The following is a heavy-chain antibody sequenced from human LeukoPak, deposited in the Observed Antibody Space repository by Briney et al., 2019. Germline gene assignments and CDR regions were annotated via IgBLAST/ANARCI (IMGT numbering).Heavy chain of an antibody. V-gene: IGHV4-39*07. D-gene: IGHD3-22*01. J-gene: IGHJ3*01. CDR2: IYYGGST. Sequence: SETLSLTCTVSGGSVSSTHYWGWIRQPPGKGLEWIGSIYYGGSTYYNASLRSRVTTSVDTSKNQFSLKLSSVTAADTAVYYCAKSTYYYDTFVNAFDFWGQGTVVTVSS. CDR1: GGSVSSTHY. CDR3: AKSTYYYDTFVNAFDF.